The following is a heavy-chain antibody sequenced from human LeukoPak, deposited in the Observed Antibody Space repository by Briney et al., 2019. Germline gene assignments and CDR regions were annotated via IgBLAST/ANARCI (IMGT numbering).Heavy chain of an antibody. V-gene: IGHV4-34*01. CDR2: INHSGST. J-gene: IGHJ5*02. CDR3: ARLRPAASPWFDP. Sequence: SETLSLTCAVYGGSFSGYYWSWIRQPPGKGLEWIGEINHSGSTNYNPSLKSRVTISVDTSKNQFSLKLSSVTAADTAVYYCARLRPAASPWFDPWGKGTLVTVSS. CDR1: GGSFSGYY. D-gene: IGHD2-2*01.